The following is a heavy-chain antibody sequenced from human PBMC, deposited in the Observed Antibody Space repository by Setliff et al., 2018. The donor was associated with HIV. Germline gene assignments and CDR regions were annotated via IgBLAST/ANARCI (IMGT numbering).Heavy chain of an antibody. J-gene: IGHJ4*02. D-gene: IGHD1-26*01. CDR3: TTDLGGSYHGWNY. CDR1: GFTFSNAW. V-gene: IGHV3-15*07. Sequence: GGSLRLSCAASGFTFSNAWMNWVRQAPGKGLEWVGRIKSKTDGGTTDYAAPVKGRFTISRDDSKNTLYLQMNSLKTEATAVYYCTTDLGGSYHGWNYWGQGTLVTVSS. CDR2: IKSKTDGGTT.